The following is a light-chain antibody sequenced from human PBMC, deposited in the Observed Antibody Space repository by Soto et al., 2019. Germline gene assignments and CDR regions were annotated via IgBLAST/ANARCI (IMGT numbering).Light chain of an antibody. CDR2: EVN. V-gene: IGLV2-23*02. CDR1: RTDVGKYNL. Sequence: QSVLAQPASVSGSPGQSITISCTGDRTDVGKYNLVSWYQQHPGTAPKLILFEVNKRPSVVSHRFSGSKSGNTASLTISGLQAEDESDYYCCSYAGTRTWVFGGGT. J-gene: IGLJ3*02. CDR3: CSYAGTRTWV.